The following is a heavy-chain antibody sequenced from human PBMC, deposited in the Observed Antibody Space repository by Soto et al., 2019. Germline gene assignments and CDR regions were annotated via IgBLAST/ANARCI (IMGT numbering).Heavy chain of an antibody. CDR1: GYSFTSYW. V-gene: IGHV5-51*01. CDR3: ARIPHDILTGYYSYYFHS. CDR2: IYPGDSDT. D-gene: IGHD3-9*01. J-gene: IGHJ4*02. Sequence: PGESLKISCKGSGYSFTSYWIGWVRQMPGKGLEWMGIIYPGDSDTRYSPSFQGQVTISADKSISTAYLQWSSLKASDTAMYYCARIPHDILTGYYSYYFHSSDQATLVSLS.